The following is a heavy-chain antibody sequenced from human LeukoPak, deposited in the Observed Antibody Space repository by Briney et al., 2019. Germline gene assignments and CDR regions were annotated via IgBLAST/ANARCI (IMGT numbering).Heavy chain of an antibody. V-gene: IGHV4-34*01. D-gene: IGHD5-18*01. CDR3: ARDADSYGDFDY. CDR1: GGSFSGYY. CDR2: INHSGST. J-gene: IGHJ4*02. Sequence: SETLSLTCAVYGGSFSGYYWSWIRQPPGKGLEWIGEINHSGSTNYNPSLKSRVTISVDTSKNQFSLKLSSVTAADTAVYYCARDADSYGDFDYWGQGTLVTVSS.